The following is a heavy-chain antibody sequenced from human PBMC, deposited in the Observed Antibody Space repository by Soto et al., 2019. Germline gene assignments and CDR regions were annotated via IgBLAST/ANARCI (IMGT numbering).Heavy chain of an antibody. CDR3: ARGGIGEPGAVDY. CDR1: GFTFSRYA. D-gene: IGHD1-26*01. CDR2: LNSGASST. Sequence: EVQLLESGGGLVQPGGSLRLSCAASGFTFSRYAMTWVRQAPGKGLEWGSSLNSGASSTYYADAVKGRFTISRDNSENMLYRQMNSLRAGDTALYYCARGGIGEPGAVDYWGQGTLVTVSS. V-gene: IGHV3-23*01. J-gene: IGHJ4*02.